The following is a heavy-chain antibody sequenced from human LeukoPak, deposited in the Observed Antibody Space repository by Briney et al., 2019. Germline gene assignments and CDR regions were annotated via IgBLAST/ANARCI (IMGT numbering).Heavy chain of an antibody. CDR2: MNPNSGNT. Sequence: GASVKVSCKASGYTFTSYDINWVRQATGQGLEWMGWMNPNSGNTGYAQKFQGRVSITRNTSISTAYMEQSSLRSEDTAVYYCARGSSLSRTMVRYYDYWGQGTLVTVSS. CDR1: GYTFTSYD. J-gene: IGHJ4*02. CDR3: ARGSSLSRTMVRYYDY. V-gene: IGHV1-8*03. D-gene: IGHD3-10*01.